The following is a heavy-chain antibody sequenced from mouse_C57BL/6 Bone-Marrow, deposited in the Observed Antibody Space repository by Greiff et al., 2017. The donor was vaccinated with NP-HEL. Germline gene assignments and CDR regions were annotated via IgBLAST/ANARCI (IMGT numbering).Heavy chain of an antibody. CDR2: IYPRDGST. Sequence: VQLQQSGPELVKPGASVKLSCKASGYTFTSYDINWVKQRPGQGLEWIGWIYPRDGSTKYNEKFKGKATLTVDTSSSTAYMELHSLASEDSAVYFCARIYYGNPFAYWGQGTLVTVSA. D-gene: IGHD2-1*01. CDR1: GYTFTSYD. CDR3: ARIYYGNPFAY. V-gene: IGHV1-85*01. J-gene: IGHJ3*01.